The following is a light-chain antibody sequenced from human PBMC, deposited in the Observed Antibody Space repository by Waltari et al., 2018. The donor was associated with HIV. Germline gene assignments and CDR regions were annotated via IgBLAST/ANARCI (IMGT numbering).Light chain of an antibody. V-gene: IGLV1-47*01. CDR1: SSNLGSNY. J-gene: IGLJ2*01. CDR3: ATWDDTLSGPV. Sequence: QSVLTQAPSASRTTGQRVTISCSGSSSNLGSNYVYWYHQFPGTAPKLLIYRNNQRPSGVPDRFSGSKSGTSASLAISGLRSEDEADYYCATWDDTLSGPVFGGGTKLTVL. CDR2: RNN.